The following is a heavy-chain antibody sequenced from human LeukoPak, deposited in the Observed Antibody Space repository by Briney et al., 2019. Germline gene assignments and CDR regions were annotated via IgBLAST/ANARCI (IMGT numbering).Heavy chain of an antibody. V-gene: IGHV7-4-1*02. CDR3: ARDFGDGYNYYFDY. J-gene: IGHJ4*02. Sequence: VASVKVSCKASGYTFTSYAMNWVRQAPGQGLEWMGWINTNTGNPTYAQGFTGRFVFSLDTSVSTAYLQISSLKAEDTAVYYCARDFGDGYNYYFDYWGQGTLVTVSS. D-gene: IGHD5-24*01. CDR1: GYTFTSYA. CDR2: INTNTGNP.